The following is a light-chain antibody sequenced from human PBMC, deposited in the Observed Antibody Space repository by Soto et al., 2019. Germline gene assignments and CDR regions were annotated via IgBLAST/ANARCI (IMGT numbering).Light chain of an antibody. V-gene: IGLV4-69*01. J-gene: IGLJ2*01. Sequence: QLVLTQSPSASASLGASVNLTCTLTSGHSNNAIAWHQQQPQKGPRFLMKLNSDGSHTKGDGIFDRFSGSSSGAERYLTISSLQSEDEADYYCQTWGTGIVVFGGGTKVTVL. CDR1: SGHSNNA. CDR3: QTWGTGIVV. CDR2: LNSDGSH.